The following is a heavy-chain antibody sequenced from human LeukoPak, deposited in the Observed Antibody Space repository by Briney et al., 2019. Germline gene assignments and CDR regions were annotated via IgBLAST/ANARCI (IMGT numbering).Heavy chain of an antibody. CDR2: ISSSSSTI. CDR1: GFTFSSYS. D-gene: IGHD3-22*01. J-gene: IGHJ3*02. V-gene: IGHV3-48*04. Sequence: GGSLRLSCAASGFTFSSYSMNWVRQAPGKGLEWVSYISSSSSTIYYADSVKGRFTISRDNAKNSLYLQMNSLRAEDTAVYYCARAATYYYDSSGQNDAFDIWGQGTMVTVSS. CDR3: ARAATYYYDSSGQNDAFDI.